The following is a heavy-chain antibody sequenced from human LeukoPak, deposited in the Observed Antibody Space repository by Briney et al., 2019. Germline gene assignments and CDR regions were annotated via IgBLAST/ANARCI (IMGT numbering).Heavy chain of an antibody. Sequence: GGSLRLSCAASGFTFSSYAMHWVRQAPGKGLEWVAVISYDGSNKYYADSVKGRFTISRDNSKNTLYLQMNSLRAEDTAVYYCARDRARDGYNNWGQGTLVTVSS. D-gene: IGHD5-24*01. CDR2: ISYDGSNK. CDR3: ARDRARDGYNN. J-gene: IGHJ4*02. CDR1: GFTFSSYA. V-gene: IGHV3-30*04.